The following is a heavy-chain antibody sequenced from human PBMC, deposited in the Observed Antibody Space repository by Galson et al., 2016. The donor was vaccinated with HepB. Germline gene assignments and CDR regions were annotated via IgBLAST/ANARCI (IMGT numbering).Heavy chain of an antibody. CDR3: ARDYSRSGPMYSYYYMDV. CDR2: IWHDGSIK. J-gene: IGHJ6*03. V-gene: IGHV3-33*01. Sequence: YGMHWVRQAPGKGLEWVAVIWHDGSIKYYGESVKGRFTISRDNSKNTLFLQMTALRVEDTAVYYCARDYSRSGPMYSYYYMDVWGKGTTVTVSS. D-gene: IGHD6-13*01. CDR1: YG.